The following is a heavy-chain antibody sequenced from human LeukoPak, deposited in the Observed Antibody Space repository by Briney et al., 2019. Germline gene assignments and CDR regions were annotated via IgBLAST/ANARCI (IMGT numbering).Heavy chain of an antibody. V-gene: IGHV3-30-3*01. Sequence: QAGGSLRLSCAASGFTFSSYAMHWVRQAPGKGLEWVAVISYDGSNKYYADSVKGRFTISRDNSKNTLYLQMNSLRAEDTAVYYSARGRAYGDYVYFDYWGQGTLVTVSS. J-gene: IGHJ4*02. D-gene: IGHD4-17*01. CDR1: GFTFSSYA. CDR3: ARGRAYGDYVYFDY. CDR2: ISYDGSNK.